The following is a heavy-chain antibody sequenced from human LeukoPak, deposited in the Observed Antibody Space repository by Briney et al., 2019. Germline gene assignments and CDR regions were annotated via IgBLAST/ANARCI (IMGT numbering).Heavy chain of an antibody. Sequence: SETLSLTCTVSGGSISSYYWTWIRQPPGKGLEWIGYIHYTGSTNYNPSLKSRVTISVDTSKNQFSLKLSSVTAADTAVYYCARTRGYSGYDYEYWGQGTLVTVSS. V-gene: IGHV4-59*01. CDR2: IHYTGST. J-gene: IGHJ4*02. D-gene: IGHD5-12*01. CDR1: GGSISSYY. CDR3: ARTRGYSGYDYEY.